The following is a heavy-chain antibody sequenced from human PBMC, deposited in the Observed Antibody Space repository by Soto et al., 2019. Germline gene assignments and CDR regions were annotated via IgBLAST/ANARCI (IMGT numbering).Heavy chain of an antibody. CDR1: GYPFTSYG. D-gene: IGHD5-12*01. CDR3: ARGRIVASIHDAFEI. CDR2: ISAYNGKR. J-gene: IGHJ3*02. V-gene: IGHV1-18*01. Sequence: QGQLLQSGDEVKTPGASVRVSCRASGYPFTSYGISWVSQAPGQGLEWVAWISAYNGKRDTAQKFQDRVTMTLETSTDTAHMDLGDLTSADTAVYYCARGRIVASIHDAFEIWGQGTKVTVSS.